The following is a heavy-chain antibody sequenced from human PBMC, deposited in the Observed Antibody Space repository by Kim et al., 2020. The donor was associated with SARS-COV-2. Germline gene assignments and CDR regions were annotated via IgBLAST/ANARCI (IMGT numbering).Heavy chain of an antibody. CDR3: ARQSRGAAAACDY. Sequence: SETLSLTCTVSGGSISSYYWSWIRQPPGKGLEWIGYIYYSGSTNYNPSLKSRVTISVDTSKNQFSLKLSSVTAADTALYYCARQSRGAAAACDYWGQGALVTVSS. CDR2: IYYSGST. J-gene: IGHJ4*02. CDR1: GGSISSYY. V-gene: IGHV4-59*08. D-gene: IGHD6-13*01.